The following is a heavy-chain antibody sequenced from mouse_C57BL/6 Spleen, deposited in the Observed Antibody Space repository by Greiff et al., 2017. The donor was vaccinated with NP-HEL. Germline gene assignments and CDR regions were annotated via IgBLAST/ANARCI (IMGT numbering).Heavy chain of an antibody. Sequence: QVQLQQSGAELARPGASVKLSCKASGYTFTSYGISWVKQRPGQGLEWIGEIYPRSGNTYYNEKFKGKATLTADKSSSTAYMELRSLTSEDSAVYFWARHYYGSGGPFDYWGQGTTLTVSS. J-gene: IGHJ2*01. CDR1: GYTFTSYG. CDR3: ARHYYGSGGPFDY. CDR2: IYPRSGNT. V-gene: IGHV1-81*01. D-gene: IGHD1-1*01.